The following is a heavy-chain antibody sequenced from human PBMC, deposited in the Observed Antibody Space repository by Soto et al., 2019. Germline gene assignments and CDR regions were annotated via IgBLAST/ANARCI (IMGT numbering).Heavy chain of an antibody. Sequence: LRLSCAASGFTVTNNYMSWVRQAPGKGLEWVSVIYSAGSTYYADSVKGRFTISRDNSKNLFLQMNSLRADDTAVYYCARGAANAFNIWGQGTMVTVSS. D-gene: IGHD6-13*01. CDR2: IYSAGST. J-gene: IGHJ3*02. V-gene: IGHV3-53*01. CDR1: GFTVTNNY. CDR3: ARGAANAFNI.